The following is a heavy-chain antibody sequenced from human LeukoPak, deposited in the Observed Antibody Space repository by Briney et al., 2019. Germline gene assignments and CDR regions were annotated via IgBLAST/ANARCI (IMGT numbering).Heavy chain of an antibody. CDR3: ARDKGDYGDYVFDY. CDR1: GGSISSGGYS. J-gene: IGHJ4*02. CDR2: IYHSGST. V-gene: IGHV4-30-2*01. Sequence: PSETLSLTCAVSGGSISSGGYSWSWIRQPPGKGPEWIGYIYHSGSTYYNPSLKSRVTISVDRSKNQFSLKLSSVTAADTAVYYCARDKGDYGDYVFDYWGQGTLVTVSS. D-gene: IGHD4-17*01.